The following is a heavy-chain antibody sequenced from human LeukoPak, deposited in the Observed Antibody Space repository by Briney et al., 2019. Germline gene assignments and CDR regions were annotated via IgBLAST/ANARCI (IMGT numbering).Heavy chain of an antibody. CDR2: IYSGGFT. CDR1: GFNITSN. D-gene: IGHD2-8*01. CDR3: AREGMVYFDS. Sequence: GGSLRLSCAASGFNITSNINWVRPAPGKGLEWVAIIYSGGFTYYRDSVKGRFTIYRDNSKNTVYLEMNSLRVEDTAVYYCAREGMVYFDSWGQGTLVTVSS. J-gene: IGHJ4*02. V-gene: IGHV3-66*01.